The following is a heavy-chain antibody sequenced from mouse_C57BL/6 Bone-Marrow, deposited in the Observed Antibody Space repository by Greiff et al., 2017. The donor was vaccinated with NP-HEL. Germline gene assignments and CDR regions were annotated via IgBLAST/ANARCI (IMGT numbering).Heavy chain of an antibody. V-gene: IGHV1-53*01. CDR1: GYTFTSYW. Sequence: VQLQQSGTELVKPGASVKLSCKASGYTFTSYWMHWVKQRPGQGLEWIGNINPSNGGTNYNEKFKSKATLTVDKSSSTAYMQLSSLTSEDSAVYYCARVGDYDGEDWYFDVWGTGTTVTVSS. J-gene: IGHJ1*03. CDR3: ARVGDYDGEDWYFDV. CDR2: INPSNGGT. D-gene: IGHD2-4*01.